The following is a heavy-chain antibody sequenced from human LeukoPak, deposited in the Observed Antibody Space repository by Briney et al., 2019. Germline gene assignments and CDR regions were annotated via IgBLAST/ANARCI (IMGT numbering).Heavy chain of an antibody. CDR3: ARANYYDSSGYYFYAFDI. V-gene: IGHV4-59*01. CDR2: IYYSGST. CDR1: GGSISNYY. J-gene: IGHJ3*02. Sequence: SETLSLTCTVSGGSISNYYWTWIRQPPGKGLQWIGYIYYSGSTNYNPSLKSRVTISVDTSKNQFSLKLSSVTAADTAVYYCARANYYDSSGYYFYAFDIWGQGTMVTVSS. D-gene: IGHD3-22*01.